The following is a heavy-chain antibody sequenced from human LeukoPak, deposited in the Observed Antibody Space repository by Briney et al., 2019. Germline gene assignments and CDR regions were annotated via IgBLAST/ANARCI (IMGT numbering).Heavy chain of an antibody. CDR2: INPNSGGT. D-gene: IGHD2-2*01. V-gene: IGHV1-2*02. J-gene: IGHJ5*02. CDR3: ATGPGYCSSTSCYRGWFDP. Sequence: ASVKVSCKASGYTFTGYYMHWVRQAPGQGLEWMGWINPNSGGTNYAQKFQGRVTMTRDTSISTAYMELSRLRSDDTAVSYCATGPGYCSSTSCYRGWFDPWGQGTLVTVSS. CDR1: GYTFTGYY.